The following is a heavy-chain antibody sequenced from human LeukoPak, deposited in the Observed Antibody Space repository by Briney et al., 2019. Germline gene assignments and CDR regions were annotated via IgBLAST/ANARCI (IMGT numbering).Heavy chain of an antibody. CDR3: ARQVGVDDAFDI. CDR1: GFTFNTYS. D-gene: IGHD1-26*01. CDR2: ISSGSSYI. J-gene: IGHJ3*02. V-gene: IGHV3-21*01. Sequence: GGSLRLSCAASGFTFNTYSENWVRQAPGKGLEWVSSISSGSSYIFYADSMKGRFTISRDNAKTSLYLQMNSLRAEDTAVYYCARQVGVDDAFDIWGQGTKVTVSS.